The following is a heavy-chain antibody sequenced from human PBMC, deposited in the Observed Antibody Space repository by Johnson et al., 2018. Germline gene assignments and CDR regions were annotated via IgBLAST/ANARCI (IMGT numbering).Heavy chain of an antibody. CDR1: GFTFDDYS. V-gene: IGHV3-43*01. J-gene: IGHJ1*01. CDR2: ISWDGGST. Sequence: VQLVQSGGVVVQPGGSLRLSCAASGFTFDDYSMHWVRQAPGKGLEWVSLISWDGGSTYYADSVKGRFTISRDNRKNSLYLQMNRLRTEDTALYYCAKDISRVGIAAAGTVGFQHWGQGTLVTVSS. D-gene: IGHD6-13*01. CDR3: AKDISRVGIAAAGTVGFQH.